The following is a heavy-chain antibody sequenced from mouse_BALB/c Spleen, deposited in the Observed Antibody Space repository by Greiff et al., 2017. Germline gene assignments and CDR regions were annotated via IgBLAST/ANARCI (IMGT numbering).Heavy chain of an antibody. CDR1: GFTFSSYG. CDR3: ARDLGRRSYFDY. Sequence: EVHLVESGGGLVQPGGSLKLSCAASGFTFSSYGMSWVRQTPDKRLELVATINSNGGSTYYPDSVKGRFTISRDNAKNTLYLQMSSLKSEDTAMYYCARDLGRRSYFDYWGQGTTLTVSS. V-gene: IGHV5-6-3*01. J-gene: IGHJ2*01. CDR2: INSNGGST. D-gene: IGHD4-1*01.